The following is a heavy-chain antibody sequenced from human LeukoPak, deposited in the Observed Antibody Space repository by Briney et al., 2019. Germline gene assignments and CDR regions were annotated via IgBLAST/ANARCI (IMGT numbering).Heavy chain of an antibody. Sequence: SVKVSCKASGGSFRTYPISWVRQAPGQGLEWMGGLTQFFRRTNYTQKFQGRLTITTDESSSTAYMELSDLRSDDTAIYYCATSESGRSWDWFAPWGRGTLVTVSS. CDR3: ATSESGRSWDWFAP. V-gene: IGHV1-69*05. J-gene: IGHJ5*02. D-gene: IGHD3-10*01. CDR2: LTQFFRRT. CDR1: GGSFRTYP.